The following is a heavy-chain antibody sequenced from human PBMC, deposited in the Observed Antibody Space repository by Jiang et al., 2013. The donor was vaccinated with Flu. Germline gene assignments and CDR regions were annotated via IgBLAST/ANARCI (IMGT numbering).Heavy chain of an antibody. CDR1: GGSISSSSYY. CDR3: ARPQNVRGDDAFDI. J-gene: IGHJ3*02. CDR2: IYYSGST. V-gene: IGHV4-39*07. Sequence: PGLVKPSETLSLTCTVSGGSISSSSYYWGWIRQPPGKGLEWIGSIYYSGSTYYNPSLKSRVTISVDTSKNQFSLKLSSVTAADTAVYYCARPQNVRGDDAFDIWGQGTMVTVSS. D-gene: IGHD3-10*01.